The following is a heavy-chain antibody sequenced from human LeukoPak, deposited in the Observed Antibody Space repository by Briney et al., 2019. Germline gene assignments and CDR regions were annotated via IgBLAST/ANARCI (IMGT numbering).Heavy chain of an antibody. CDR2: INYSGST. CDR3: AKDQSLVVVAATAFDY. CDR1: GGSISSGGYY. Sequence: PSETLSLTCTVSGGSISSGGYYWSWIRQHPGKGLERIGYINYSGSTYYNPSLKGRVTMAVDTSENQLSLKLSSGTAADTAVYYCAKDQSLVVVAATAFDYWGQGTLVTVSS. D-gene: IGHD2-15*01. V-gene: IGHV4-31*03. J-gene: IGHJ4*02.